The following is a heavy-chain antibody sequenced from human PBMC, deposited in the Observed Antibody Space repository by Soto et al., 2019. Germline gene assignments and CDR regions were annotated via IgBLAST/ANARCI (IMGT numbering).Heavy chain of an antibody. J-gene: IGHJ4*02. CDR1: GFSLSTSGVG. V-gene: IGHV2-5*02. CDR3: AHRTTYEVTTPFFDS. D-gene: IGHD4-17*01. CDR2: IYWDDDT. Sequence: QITLKESGPTLVKPTQTLTLTCTFSGFSLSTSGVGVGWIRQPPGKALDWLALIYWDDDTRYCPSLKNRLSITQDTSKNQVVLTMTNMDPVDTATYYCAHRTTYEVTTPFFDSWGQGTLVTVSS.